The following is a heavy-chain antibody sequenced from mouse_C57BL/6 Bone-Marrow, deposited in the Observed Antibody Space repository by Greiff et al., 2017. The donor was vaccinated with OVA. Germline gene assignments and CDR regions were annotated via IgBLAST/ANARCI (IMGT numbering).Heavy chain of an antibody. J-gene: IGHJ2*01. CDR2: IDPSDSYT. V-gene: IGHV1-50*01. D-gene: IGHD3-2*02. Sequence: VQLQQPGAELVKPGASVKLSCKASGYTFTSYWIQWVKQRPGQGLEWIGEIDPSDSYTNYNQKFKGKATLTVDTSSSTAYMQLSSLTSEDSAVYYCAREGSSGYYFDYWGQGTTLTVSS. CDR3: AREGSSGYYFDY. CDR1: GYTFTSYW.